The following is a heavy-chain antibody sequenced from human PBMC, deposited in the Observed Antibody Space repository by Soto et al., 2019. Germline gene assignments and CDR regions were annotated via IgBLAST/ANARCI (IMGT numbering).Heavy chain of an antibody. D-gene: IGHD3-22*01. CDR2: IYHSGST. J-gene: IGHJ4*02. Sequence: PSETLSLTCAVSGYSIGSGYYWGWIRQPPGKGLEWIGSIYHSGSTYYNPSLKSRVTISVDTSKNQFSLKLSSVTAADTTVYYCARFEADSSGYYFDSSGQGTPVTVSS. CDR3: ARFEADSSGYYFDS. CDR1: GYSIGSGYY. V-gene: IGHV4-38-2*01.